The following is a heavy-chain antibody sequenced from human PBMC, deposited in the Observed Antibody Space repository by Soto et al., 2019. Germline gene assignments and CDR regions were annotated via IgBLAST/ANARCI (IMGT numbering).Heavy chain of an antibody. CDR1: GYNLTNND. Sequence: ASVKVSCKASGYNLTNNDLTWLRQATGQGLEWMGWMNPRSGDTGHAQKFQGRVTITRDTSIPTAYMERSSLRSEDTAVYYCARDPGYSRGWDEYFKNWGEGTMVTVS. V-gene: IGHV1-8*01. CDR2: MNPRSGDT. D-gene: IGHD6-19*01. J-gene: IGHJ1*01. CDR3: ARDPGYSRGWDEYFKN.